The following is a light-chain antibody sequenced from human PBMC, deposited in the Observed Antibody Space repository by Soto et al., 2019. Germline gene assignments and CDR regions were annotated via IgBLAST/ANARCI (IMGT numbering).Light chain of an antibody. Sequence: DIQMTQSPSSLSASVGDRVTITCRASQSISNFLNWYQQKPGKAPKLLIYDASSLQSGVPSRFSGSGSGTDFTLTISSLQPEDFATYYCQQTYNTPVTFGQGTRLEMK. CDR2: DAS. J-gene: IGKJ5*01. CDR3: QQTYNTPVT. V-gene: IGKV1-39*01. CDR1: QSISNF.